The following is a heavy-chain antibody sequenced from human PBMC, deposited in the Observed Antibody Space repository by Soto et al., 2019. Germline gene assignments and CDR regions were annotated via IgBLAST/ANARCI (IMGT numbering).Heavy chain of an antibody. J-gene: IGHJ4*02. CDR3: ATSYGNAWYTY. D-gene: IGHD6-13*01. CDR2: INHSGST. V-gene: IGHV4-34*01. CDR1: GGSFSGYY. Sequence: SETLSLTCAVYGGSFSGYYWSWIRQPPGKGLEWIGEINHSGSTNYNPSLKSRVTISVDTSKNQFTLKLSSVTAADTAVYYCATSYGNAWYTYWGQGTQVTVSS.